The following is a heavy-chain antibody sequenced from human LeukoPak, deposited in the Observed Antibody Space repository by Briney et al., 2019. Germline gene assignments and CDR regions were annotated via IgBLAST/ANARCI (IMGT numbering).Heavy chain of an antibody. CDR1: GFTFSSSA. J-gene: IGHJ4*02. D-gene: IGHD2-15*01. CDR2: ISNNGGYT. V-gene: IGHV3-23*01. CDR3: AKQLGYCSDGSCYFPY. Sequence: PGGSLRLSCAASGFTFSSSAMSCVRQAPGKGLEWGSAISNNGGYTYYADSVQGRFTISRDNSKSTLCLQMNSLRAEDTAVYYCAKQLGYCSDGSCYFPYWGQGTLVTVSS.